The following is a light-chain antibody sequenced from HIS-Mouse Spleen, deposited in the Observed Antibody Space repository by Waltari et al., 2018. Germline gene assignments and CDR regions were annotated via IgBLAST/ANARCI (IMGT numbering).Light chain of an antibody. V-gene: IGLV1-47*01. CDR2: RNN. Sequence: QSVLTQPPSASGTPGQRVTISCSGSSSNIGSNYVYWYQQLPGTAPKLLIYRNNRRPSGVPDRCSGSKSGTSASLAISGLLSEDEADYYCAAWDDSLSGVFGGGTKLTVL. J-gene: IGLJ2*01. CDR3: AAWDDSLSGV. CDR1: SSNIGSNY.